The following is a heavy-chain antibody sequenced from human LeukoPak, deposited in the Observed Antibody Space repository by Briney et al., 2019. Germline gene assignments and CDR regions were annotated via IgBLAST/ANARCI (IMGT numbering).Heavy chain of an antibody. J-gene: IGHJ3*02. CDR2: INPNSGGT. D-gene: IGHD6-19*01. CDR1: GYTFTADY. CDR3: AKVMGSGQWLVEREDFDI. V-gene: IGHV1-2*02. Sequence: ASVKVSCKASGYTFTADYLHWVRQAPGQGLEWMGWINPNSGGTNYAQKFQGRVTMTRDTSISTAYMELSRLRSDDTAVYYCAKVMGSGQWLVEREDFDIWGQGTMVTVSS.